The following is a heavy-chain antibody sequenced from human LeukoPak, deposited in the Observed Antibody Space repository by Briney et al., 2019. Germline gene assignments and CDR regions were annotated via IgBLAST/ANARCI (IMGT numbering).Heavy chain of an antibody. Sequence: SETLSLTCTVSAGSISSSSSYWGWIRQPPGKRLEWIGSIYYSGSTYYNPSLKSRVTISVDTSKNQFSLKLSSVTAADTAVYYCARASAVVAASFSDYYYYMGGWGKGTTVTVSS. CDR2: IYYSGST. D-gene: IGHD2-15*01. CDR1: AGSISSSSSY. CDR3: ARASAVVAASFSDYYYYMGG. V-gene: IGHV4-39*07. J-gene: IGHJ6*03.